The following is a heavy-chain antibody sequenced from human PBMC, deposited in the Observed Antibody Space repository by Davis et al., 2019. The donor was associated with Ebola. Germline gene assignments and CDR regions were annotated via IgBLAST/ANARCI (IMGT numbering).Heavy chain of an antibody. V-gene: IGHV3-21*01. J-gene: IGHJ6*04. Sequence: GESLKISCAASGFTFSSYSMNWVRQAPGKGLEWVSSISSSSSYIYYADSVKGRFTISRDNAKNSLYLQMNSLRAEDTAVYYCAKDLGGGYDHSYYKYYGMDAWGKGTTVTVSS. D-gene: IGHD3-16*01. CDR1: GFTFSSYS. CDR2: ISSSSSYI. CDR3: AKDLGGGYDHSYYKYYGMDA.